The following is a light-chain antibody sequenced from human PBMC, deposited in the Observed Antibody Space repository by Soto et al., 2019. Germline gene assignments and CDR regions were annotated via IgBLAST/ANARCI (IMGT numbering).Light chain of an antibody. Sequence: EIVMTQSPATLSVSPGERATLSCRASQSVSSNLAWYQQKPGQAPRLRIYGASTRATGIPARFSGSESGTECPLTISSLQSEDFAAYYCQQYNNWSPITFGQGPRLEIK. J-gene: IGKJ5*01. CDR3: QQYNNWSPIT. CDR2: GAS. V-gene: IGKV3-15*01. CDR1: QSVSSN.